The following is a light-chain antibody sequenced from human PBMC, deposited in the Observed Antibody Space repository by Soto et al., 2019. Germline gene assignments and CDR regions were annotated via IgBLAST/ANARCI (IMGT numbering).Light chain of an antibody. CDR2: AAS. CDR1: QGIASY. CDR3: QQLYNYPRT. J-gene: IGKJ1*01. Sequence: DIQLTQSPSFLSASVGDRVSITCRASQGIASYLAWFQQKPGKAPELLILAASTLRSGVPARFSGSGSGTDYTLTISSLQPEDFATYYCQQLYNYPRTLGQGTKVEIK. V-gene: IGKV1-9*01.